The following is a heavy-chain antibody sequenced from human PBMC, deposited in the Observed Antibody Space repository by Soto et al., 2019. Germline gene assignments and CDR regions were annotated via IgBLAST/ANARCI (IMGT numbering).Heavy chain of an antibody. CDR3: ARDLQQLVDYYYYGMDV. CDR1: GGSISSGDYY. J-gene: IGHJ6*02. Sequence: PSETLSLTCTVSGGSISSGDYYWSWIRQPPGKGLEWIGYIYYSGSTYYNPSLKSRVTISVDTSKNQFSLKLSSVTAADTAVYYCARDLQQLVDYYYYGMDVWGQGTTVTV. CDR2: IYYSGST. V-gene: IGHV4-30-4*01. D-gene: IGHD6-13*01.